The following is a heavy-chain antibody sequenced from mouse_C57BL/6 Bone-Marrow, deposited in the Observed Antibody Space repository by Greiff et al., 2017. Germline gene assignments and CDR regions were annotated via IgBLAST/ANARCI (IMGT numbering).Heavy chain of an antibody. J-gene: IGHJ4*01. CDR1: GYTFTSYW. V-gene: IGHV1-64*01. CDR2: IHPNSGST. Sequence: VQLQQPGAELVKPGASVKLSCKASGYTFTSYWMHWVKQRPGQGLEWIGMIHPNSGSTNYNEKFKGKATLTVDKSSSTAYMQLSSLTSEDSAVYYCAREHYGPYAMDYWGQGTSVTVAS. CDR3: AREHYGPYAMDY. D-gene: IGHD1-1*01.